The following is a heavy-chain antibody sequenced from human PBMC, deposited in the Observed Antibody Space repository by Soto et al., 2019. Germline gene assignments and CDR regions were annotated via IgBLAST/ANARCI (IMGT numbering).Heavy chain of an antibody. Sequence: QLQLQESGPGLVKPSETLSLTCTVSGGSISSSSYYWGWIRQPPGKGLEWIGSIYYSGSTYYNPSLEKRDNVSTDTSKDPFSRNLSSVTAANTAVYYCASHTPAFSIADHGGQGTLVTVSS. D-gene: IGHD3-16*01. CDR2: IYYSGST. CDR1: GGSISSSSYY. V-gene: IGHV4-39*01. CDR3: ASHTPAFSIADH. J-gene: IGHJ4*02.